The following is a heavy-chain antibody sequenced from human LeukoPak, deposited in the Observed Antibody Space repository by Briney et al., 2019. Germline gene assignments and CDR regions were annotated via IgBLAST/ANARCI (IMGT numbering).Heavy chain of an antibody. CDR1: GFTVSGHP. J-gene: IGHJ4*02. V-gene: IGHV3-21*01. CDR3: ARDSFTMVRPTLDY. CDR2: ISSSSSYI. D-gene: IGHD3-10*01. Sequence: SPGGSLRLSCAASGFTVSGHPMSWVRQAPGKGLEWVSSISSSSSYIYYADSVKGRFTISRDNAKNSLYLQMNSLRAEDTAVYYCARDSFTMVRPTLDYWGQGTLVTVSS.